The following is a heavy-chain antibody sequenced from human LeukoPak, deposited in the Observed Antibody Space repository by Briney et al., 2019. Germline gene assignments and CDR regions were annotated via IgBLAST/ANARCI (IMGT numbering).Heavy chain of an antibody. Sequence: GGSLRLSCAASGFTFSSYSMNWVRQAPGKGLEWVSSISSTSSYIYYADSVKGRFTISRDNSKNILYLQMSSLRGEDTAVYYCAKNYESGRGVPYGMDVWGQGTTVTVSS. CDR3: AKNYESGRGVPYGMDV. CDR2: ISSTSSYI. D-gene: IGHD3-16*01. J-gene: IGHJ6*02. CDR1: GFTFSSYS. V-gene: IGHV3-21*04.